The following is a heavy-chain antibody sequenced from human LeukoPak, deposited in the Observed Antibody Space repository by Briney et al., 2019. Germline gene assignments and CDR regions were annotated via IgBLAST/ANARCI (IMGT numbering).Heavy chain of an antibody. D-gene: IGHD6-13*01. CDR3: ARRSELSIAAAGSRYYFDY. V-gene: IGHV3-21*01. CDR1: GFTFSNAW. J-gene: IGHJ4*02. CDR2: ISSSSSYI. Sequence: PGGSLRLSCAASGFTFSNAWMSWVRQAPGKGLEWVSSISSSSSYIYYADSVKGRFTISRDNAKNSLYLQMNSLRAEDTAVYYCARRSELSIAAAGSRYYFDYWGQGTLVTVSS.